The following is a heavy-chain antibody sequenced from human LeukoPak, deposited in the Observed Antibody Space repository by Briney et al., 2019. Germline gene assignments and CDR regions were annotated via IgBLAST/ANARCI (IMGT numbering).Heavy chain of an antibody. J-gene: IGHJ4*02. D-gene: IGHD6-19*01. V-gene: IGHV3-7*04. CDR3: ARITGWYHYDY. CDR1: GFVFSSYW. CDR2: IKKDGSEK. Sequence: GGSLRLSCAASGFVFSSYWMGWVRQAPGKGLEWVANIKKDGSEKFYVDSVKGRFTISRDNAKNSVYLQMNSLRAEDTAVYYCARITGWYHYDYWGQGALATVS.